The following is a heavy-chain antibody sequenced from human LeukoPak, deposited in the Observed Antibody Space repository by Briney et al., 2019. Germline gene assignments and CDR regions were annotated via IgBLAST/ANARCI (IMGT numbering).Heavy chain of an antibody. CDR1: GFTFSSYG. V-gene: IGHV3-30*03. J-gene: IGHJ5*02. CDR2: ISYDGSNK. D-gene: IGHD3-22*01. Sequence: PGGSLRLSCAASGFTFSSYGMHWVRQAPGKGLEWVAVISYDGSNKYYADSVKGRFTISRDNAKNSMYLQVNSLRAEDTAVYYCARGTVVIAPWGQGTLVTVSS. CDR3: ARGTVVIAP.